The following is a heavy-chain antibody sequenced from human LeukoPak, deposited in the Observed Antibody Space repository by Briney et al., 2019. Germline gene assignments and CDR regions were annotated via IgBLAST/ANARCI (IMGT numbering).Heavy chain of an antibody. CDR3: ARVTPSITIFGVVIDAFDI. D-gene: IGHD3-3*01. J-gene: IGHJ3*02. CDR1: GGSISSSSYY. CDR2: IYYSGST. V-gene: IGHV4-39*01. Sequence: TSETLSLTCTVSGGSISSSSYYWGWIRQPPGKGLEWIGSIYYSGSTYYNPSLKSRVTISVDTSKNQFSLKLSSVTAADTAVYYCARVTPSITIFGVVIDAFDIWGQGTMVTVSS.